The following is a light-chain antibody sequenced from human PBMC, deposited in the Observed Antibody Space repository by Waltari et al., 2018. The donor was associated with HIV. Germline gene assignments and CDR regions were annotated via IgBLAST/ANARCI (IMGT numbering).Light chain of an antibody. CDR2: DVS. Sequence: QSALTQPASVSGSPGQSIPISCTGTSSDVGGYNYVSWYQQHPGKAPKLMIYDVSKRPSGVSNRFSGSKSGNTASLTISGLQAEDEADYYCCSYAGSSLYVFGTGTKVTVL. V-gene: IGLV2-23*02. J-gene: IGLJ1*01. CDR1: SSDVGGYNY. CDR3: CSYAGSSLYV.